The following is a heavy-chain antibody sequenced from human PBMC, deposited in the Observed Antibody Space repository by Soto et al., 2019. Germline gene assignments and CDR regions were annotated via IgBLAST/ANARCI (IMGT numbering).Heavy chain of an antibody. Sequence: GGSLRLSCAASGFTFSSYGMHWVRQAPGKGLEWVAVIWYDGSNKYYADSVKGRFTISRDNSKNTLYLQMNSLRAEDTAVYYCARGMTTRAFYYYYYGMDVWGQGTTVTVSS. D-gene: IGHD4-4*01. CDR2: IWYDGSNK. V-gene: IGHV3-33*01. CDR1: GFTFSSYG. CDR3: ARGMTTRAFYYYYYGMDV. J-gene: IGHJ6*02.